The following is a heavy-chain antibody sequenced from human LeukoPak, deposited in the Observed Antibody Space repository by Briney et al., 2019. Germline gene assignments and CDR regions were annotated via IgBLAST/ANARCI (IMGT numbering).Heavy chain of an antibody. D-gene: IGHD6-13*01. CDR2: ISGSGYST. J-gene: IGHJ5*02. CDR1: GFTVSSYA. Sequence: GGSLRLSCAASGFTVSSYAMSWVRQAPGKGLEWVSGISGSGYSTYYADSVKGRFTISRDNSKNTLYLQMNSPRAEDTAVYYCAKGSSSWPSGAFWFDPWGQGTLVTVSS. CDR3: AKGSSSWPSGAFWFDP. V-gene: IGHV3-23*01.